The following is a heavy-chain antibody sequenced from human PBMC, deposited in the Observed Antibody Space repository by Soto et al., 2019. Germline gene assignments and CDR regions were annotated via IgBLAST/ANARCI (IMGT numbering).Heavy chain of an antibody. CDR1: GDGVSSNSAL. J-gene: IGHJ5*01. CDR3: VREIAPRGFDP. V-gene: IGHV6-1*01. D-gene: IGHD2-21*01. Sequence: SQTLSLTCAISGDGVSSNSALWNWIRQSPSRGLEWLGRTYYRSKWYSDYAVSVKGRITINPDTSKNQFSLQLDSVAPEDTAVYYCVREIAPRGFDPWGQGTLVTVSS. CDR2: TYYRSKWYS.